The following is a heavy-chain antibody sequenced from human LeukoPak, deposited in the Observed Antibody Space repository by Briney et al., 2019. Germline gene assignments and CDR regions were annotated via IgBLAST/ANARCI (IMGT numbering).Heavy chain of an antibody. J-gene: IGHJ5*02. CDR1: GYSFSGYY. CDR3: ARARAMVRGGGFDP. D-gene: IGHD3-10*01. CDR2: IKPNSGAT. Sequence: ASVKVSCKASGYSFSGYYLHWVRQAPGQELEWMGRIKPNSGATDYAQKFQDRVTMTRDTSTGTAYMEVSWLRSGETAVYYCARARAMVRGGGFDPWGQGTLVTVSS. V-gene: IGHV1-2*06.